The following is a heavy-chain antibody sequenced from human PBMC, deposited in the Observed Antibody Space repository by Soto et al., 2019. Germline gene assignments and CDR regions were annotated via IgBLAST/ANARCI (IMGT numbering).Heavy chain of an antibody. CDR3: ARDGLDDILTGTPYYFDY. Sequence: QVQLVQSGAEVKKPGSSVKVSCKASGGTFSSYAISWVRQAPGQGLEGMGGIIPIFGTANYAQKFQGRVTITADESTSTAYMELSSLRSEDTAVYYCARDGLDDILTGTPYYFDYWGQGTLVTVSS. D-gene: IGHD3-9*01. CDR2: IIPIFGTA. CDR1: GGTFSSYA. J-gene: IGHJ4*02. V-gene: IGHV1-69*01.